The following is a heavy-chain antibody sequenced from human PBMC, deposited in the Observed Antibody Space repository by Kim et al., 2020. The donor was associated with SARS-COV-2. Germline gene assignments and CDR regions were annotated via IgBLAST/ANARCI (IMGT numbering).Heavy chain of an antibody. CDR1: GGSFSGYY. J-gene: IGHJ5*02. CDR3: ARAPRTYDFWSGYHSRAPVIWFDP. D-gene: IGHD3-3*01. V-gene: IGHV4-34*01. CDR2: INHSGST. Sequence: SETLSLTCAVYGGSFSGYYWSWIRQPPGKGLEWIGEINHSGSTNYNPSLKSRVTISVDTSKNQFSLKLSSVTAADTAVYYCARAPRTYDFWSGYHSRAPVIWFDPWGQGTLVTVSS.